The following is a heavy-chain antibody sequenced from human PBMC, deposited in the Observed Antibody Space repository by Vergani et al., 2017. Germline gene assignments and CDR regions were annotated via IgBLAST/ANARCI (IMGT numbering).Heavy chain of an antibody. J-gene: IGHJ4*02. Sequence: QVQLVQSGAEVKKPGASVKVSCQASGYTFSSYDINWVRQATGQGLEWMGWMNLNSGNTGYAQKFQGRVTMTRNTSIGTAYMELSSLRSEDTAVYYCASAKTLTGGKYYFDYWGLGTLVTVSS. D-gene: IGHD3-16*01. CDR2: MNLNSGNT. CDR1: GYTFSSYD. CDR3: ASAKTLTGGKYYFDY. V-gene: IGHV1-8*01.